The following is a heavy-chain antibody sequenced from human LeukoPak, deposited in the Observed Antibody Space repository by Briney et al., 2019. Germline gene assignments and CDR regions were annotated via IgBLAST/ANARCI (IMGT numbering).Heavy chain of an antibody. CDR2: ISYDGSNK. CDR1: GFTFSSYA. CDR3: ARAGMVYAHFDY. Sequence: PGRSLRLSCAASGFTFSSYAMHWVRQAPGKGLEWVAVISYDGSNKYYADSVKGRFTISRDNSKNTLYLQMNSLRAEDTAVYYCARAGMVYAHFDYWGQGTLVTVSS. V-gene: IGHV3-30-3*01. D-gene: IGHD2-8*01. J-gene: IGHJ4*02.